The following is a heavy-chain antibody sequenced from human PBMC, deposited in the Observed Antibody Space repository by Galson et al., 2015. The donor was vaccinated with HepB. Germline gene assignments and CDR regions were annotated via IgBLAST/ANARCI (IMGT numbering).Heavy chain of an antibody. D-gene: IGHD3-10*01. Sequence: SLRLSCAASGFTFSSYAMHWVRQAPGKGLEWVAVISYDGSNKYYADSVKGRFTISRDNSKNTLYLQMNSLRAEDTAVYYCARDSGITMVRGVIIFRGWYFDLWGRGTLVTVSS. CDR1: GFTFSSYA. V-gene: IGHV3-30-3*01. CDR3: ARDSGITMVRGVIIFRGWYFDL. J-gene: IGHJ2*01. CDR2: ISYDGSNK.